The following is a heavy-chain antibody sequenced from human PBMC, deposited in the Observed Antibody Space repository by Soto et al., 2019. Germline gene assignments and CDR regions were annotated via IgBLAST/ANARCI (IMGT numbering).Heavy chain of an antibody. Sequence: SVKVSCKASGGTFSSYAISWVRQAPGQGLERMGGIIPIFGTANYAQKFQGRVTITADESTSTAYMELSSLRSEDTAVYYCARAQYYYDSSGHDYWGQGTLVTVSS. D-gene: IGHD3-22*01. J-gene: IGHJ4*02. V-gene: IGHV1-69*13. CDR1: GGTFSSYA. CDR3: ARAQYYYDSSGHDY. CDR2: IIPIFGTA.